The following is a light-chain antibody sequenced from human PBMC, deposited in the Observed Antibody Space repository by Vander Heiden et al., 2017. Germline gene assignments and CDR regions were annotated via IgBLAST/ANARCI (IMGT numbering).Light chain of an antibody. CDR3: GTWDSSLSAVI. CDR2: KNN. V-gene: IGLV1-51*02. CDR1: SSNISKNY. J-gene: IGLJ2*01. Sequence: QSVMTHPPSVSAAPGQKVTISCSVSSSNISKNYVSWSQQLPGTAPKLLIYKNNKRPSGIPNRFSGSRSGTSATLCITGLQTGDEAEYYCGTWDSSLSAVIFGGGTKLTVL.